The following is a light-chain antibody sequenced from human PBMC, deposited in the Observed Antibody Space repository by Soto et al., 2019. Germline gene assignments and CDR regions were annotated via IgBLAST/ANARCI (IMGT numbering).Light chain of an antibody. CDR1: SSDVGSYNR. CDR3: SSYTRSSTFV. J-gene: IGLJ2*01. Sequence: QSALTQPPSVSGSPGQSVTISCTGTSSDVGSYNRVSWYQQPPGTAPKLMIYEVSNRPSGVPDRFSGSKSGNTASLTISGLQAEDEADYYCSSYTRSSTFVFGGGTKVTVL. CDR2: EVS. V-gene: IGLV2-18*02.